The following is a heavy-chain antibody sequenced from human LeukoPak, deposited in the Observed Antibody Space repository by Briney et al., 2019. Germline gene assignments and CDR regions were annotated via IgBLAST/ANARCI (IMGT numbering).Heavy chain of an antibody. CDR3: ARDSSGWYGWFDP. CDR2: IYYSGST. D-gene: IGHD6-19*01. Sequence: SETLSLTCTVSGGSISSSSYYWGWIRQPPGKGLEWIGSIYYSGSTYYNPSLKSRVTISVDTSKNQFSLKLSSVTAADTAVYYCARDSSGWYGWFDPWGQGTLVTVSS. V-gene: IGHV4-39*02. CDR1: GGSISSSSYY. J-gene: IGHJ5*02.